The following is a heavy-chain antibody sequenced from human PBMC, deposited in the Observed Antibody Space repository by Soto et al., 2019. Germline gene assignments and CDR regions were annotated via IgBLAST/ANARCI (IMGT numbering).Heavy chain of an antibody. Sequence: PSETLSLTCTVSGGSITGADYYWSWIRQPPGKGLEWIGYISYRGRTYYNPSLKSRLTISLDTSKNQFSLRLTSVTVADTAVYYCAKSPGMYYYDSSGYYHYDYWGQGTLVTVSS. D-gene: IGHD3-22*01. CDR1: GGSITGADYY. CDR3: AKSPGMYYYDSSGYYHYDY. V-gene: IGHV4-31*03. CDR2: ISYRGRT. J-gene: IGHJ4*02.